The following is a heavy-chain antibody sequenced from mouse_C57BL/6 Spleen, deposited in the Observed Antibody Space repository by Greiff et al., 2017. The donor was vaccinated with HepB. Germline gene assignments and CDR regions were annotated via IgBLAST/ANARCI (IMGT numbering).Heavy chain of an antibody. CDR1: GYSITSGYY. Sequence: DVQLQESGPGLVKPSQSLSLTCSVTGYSITSGYYWNWIRQFPGNKLEWMGYISYDGSNNYNPSLKNRISITRDTSKNQFFLKLNSVTTEDTATYYCAELGVLDYWGQGTTLTVSS. V-gene: IGHV3-6*01. J-gene: IGHJ2*01. CDR3: AELGVLDY. D-gene: IGHD4-1*01. CDR2: ISYDGSN.